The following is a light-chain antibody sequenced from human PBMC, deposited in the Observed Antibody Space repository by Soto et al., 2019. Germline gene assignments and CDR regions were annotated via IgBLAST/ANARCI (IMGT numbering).Light chain of an antibody. J-gene: IGKJ4*01. CDR2: GAS. Sequence: EIVMTQSPATLSVSPGERATLSCRASQNIISNLAWYQQKPGQAPRLLMYGASSRATGTPDRISGGGSGTDFTLTISSLEPEDFAVYYCQQRSNWPSLTFGGGTKVDI. CDR1: QNIISN. V-gene: IGKV3-11*01. CDR3: QQRSNWPSLT.